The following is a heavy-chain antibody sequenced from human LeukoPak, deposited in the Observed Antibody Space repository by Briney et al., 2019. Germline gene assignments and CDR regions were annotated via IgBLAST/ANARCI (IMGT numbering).Heavy chain of an antibody. Sequence: ASVKVSCKASGYTFTGYYMHWVRQAPGQGLEWMGWINPNSGGTSYAQKFQGRVTMTRDTSISTAYMELSRLRSDDTAVYYCARDRIELMVYAIQDYYYYGMDVWGQGTTVTVSS. CDR2: INPNSGGT. D-gene: IGHD2-8*01. V-gene: IGHV1-2*02. J-gene: IGHJ6*02. CDR1: GYTFTGYY. CDR3: ARDRIELMVYAIQDYYYYGMDV.